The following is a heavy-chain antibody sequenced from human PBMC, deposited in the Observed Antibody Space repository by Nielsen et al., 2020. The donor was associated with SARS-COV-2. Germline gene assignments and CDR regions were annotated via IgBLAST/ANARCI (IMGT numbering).Heavy chain of an antibody. D-gene: IGHD3-10*01. J-gene: IGHJ4*02. CDR1: GFTFSSYG. CDR3: AKDASGCLGY. CDR2: ISYDGSNK. Sequence: GESLKISCAASGFTFSSYGMHWVRQAPGKGLEWVAVISYDGSNKYYADSVKGRFTISRDNSKNTLYLQMNSLRAEDTAVYYCAKDASGCLGYWGQGTPVTVSS. V-gene: IGHV3-30*18.